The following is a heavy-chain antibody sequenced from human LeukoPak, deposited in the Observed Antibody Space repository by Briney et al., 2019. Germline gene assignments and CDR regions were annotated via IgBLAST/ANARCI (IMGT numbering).Heavy chain of an antibody. J-gene: IGHJ4*02. CDR2: ISAYNGNT. V-gene: IGHV1-18*01. D-gene: IGHD2-2*01. CDR3: ARDLLYCSSTSCYGFYFDY. Sequence: ASVKVSCTASGYTFTSYGLSWVRQAPGQGLEWMGWISAYNGNTNYAQKLQGRVTMTTDTSTSTAYMELRSLRSDDTAVYYCARDLLYCSSTSCYGFYFDYWGQGTLVTVSS. CDR1: GYTFTSYG.